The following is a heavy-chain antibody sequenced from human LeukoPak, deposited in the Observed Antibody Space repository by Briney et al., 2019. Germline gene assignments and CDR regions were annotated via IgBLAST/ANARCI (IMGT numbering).Heavy chain of an antibody. J-gene: IGHJ4*02. Sequence: SETLSLTCTVSGASISSGDYYWSWIRQPPGEGLEWIGDVYYSGSTYYNTSLESRLTISVDTSKNQFSLKLSSVTAADTAVYYCARVADTAMNYFDYWGQGTLVTVSS. CDR3: ARVADTAMNYFDY. D-gene: IGHD5-18*01. V-gene: IGHV4-30-4*08. CDR1: GASISSGDYY. CDR2: VYYSGST.